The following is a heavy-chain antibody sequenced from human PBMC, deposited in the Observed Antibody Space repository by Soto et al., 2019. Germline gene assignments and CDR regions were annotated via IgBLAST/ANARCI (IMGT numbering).Heavy chain of an antibody. CDR3: FSSPYYYRYYYCMDF. CDR2: IYPGESDT. D-gene: IGHD3-22*01. Sequence: PGEALKVSCNGSGYSFTSYWIACVRQMPGKGLEWMGIIYPGESDTRYSPSFQGQVTISADKSISTASLQWSSLQASHTAMYYCFSSPYYYRYYYCMDFWGQRTRVIASS. CDR1: GYSFTSYW. J-gene: IGHJ6*02. V-gene: IGHV5-51*01.